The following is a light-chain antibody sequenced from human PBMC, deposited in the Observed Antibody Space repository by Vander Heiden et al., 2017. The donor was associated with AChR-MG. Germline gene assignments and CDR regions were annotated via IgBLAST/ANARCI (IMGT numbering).Light chain of an antibody. CDR2: GAS. CDR3: QQCNNWPPIT. J-gene: IGKJ5*01. V-gene: IGKV3-15*01. CDR1: QSVSSN. Sequence: VMTQSPATLSVSPGERATLSCRASQSVSSNLAWYQQKPCQAPRLLMYGASTRATGIPARFRGSGSGTEFTLTISSLQSEDFAVYYCQQCNNWPPITFDYGARLEIQ.